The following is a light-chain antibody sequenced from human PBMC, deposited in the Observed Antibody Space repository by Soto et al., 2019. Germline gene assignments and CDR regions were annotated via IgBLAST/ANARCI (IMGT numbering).Light chain of an antibody. J-gene: IGKJ4*01. Sequence: DIVMTQSPDSLAVSLGERATINCKSNQSVLYSSKNKNYLAWYQQKPGQPPKLLVYWASTRESGVPDRFSGSGSGTDFTLTISSLQAEDVALYYCQQYYTTPLTFGGGTKVDIK. CDR2: WAS. V-gene: IGKV4-1*01. CDR3: QQYYTTPLT. CDR1: QSVLYSSKNKNY.